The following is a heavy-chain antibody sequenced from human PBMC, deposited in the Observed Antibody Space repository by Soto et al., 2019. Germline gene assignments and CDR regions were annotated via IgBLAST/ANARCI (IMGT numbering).Heavy chain of an antibody. Sequence: VQLVESGGGVVQPGRSLRLSCAASGFTFSSYAMHWVRQAPGKGLEWVAVISYDGSNKYYADSVKGRFTISRDNSKNTLYLQMNSLRAEDMAVYYCARDLVARIVPAAIFDYWGQGTLVTVSS. CDR1: GFTFSSYA. CDR3: ARDLVARIVPAAIFDY. J-gene: IGHJ4*02. D-gene: IGHD2-2*01. V-gene: IGHV3-30-3*01. CDR2: ISYDGSNK.